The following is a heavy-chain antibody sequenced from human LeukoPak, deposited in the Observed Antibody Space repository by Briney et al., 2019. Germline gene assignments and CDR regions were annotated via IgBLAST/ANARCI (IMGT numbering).Heavy chain of an antibody. J-gene: IGHJ3*02. CDR3: AKWNYCYDSSGLENGAFDI. D-gene: IGHD3-22*01. V-gene: IGHV3-30*18. Sequence: PGRSLRLSCAASGFTFSSYGMHWVRQAPDKGLEWVAVISYDGSNKYYADSVKGRFTISRDNSKNTLYLQMNSLRAEDTAVYYCAKWNYCYDSSGLENGAFDIWGQGTMVTVSS. CDR1: GFTFSSYG. CDR2: ISYDGSNK.